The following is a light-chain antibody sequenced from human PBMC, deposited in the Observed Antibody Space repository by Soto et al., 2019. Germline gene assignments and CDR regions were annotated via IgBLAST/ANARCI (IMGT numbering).Light chain of an antibody. J-gene: IGLJ1*01. V-gene: IGLV2-14*01. Sequence: QSVLTQPASVSGSPGQSITISCTGTSSDVGGYNYVSWYQEHPGKAPKLMIYDVSNRPSGVSNRFSGSKSGNTASLTISGLQAEDEADYYCSSYTSDSTYVFGTGTKRTVL. CDR1: SSDVGGYNY. CDR3: SSYTSDSTYV. CDR2: DVS.